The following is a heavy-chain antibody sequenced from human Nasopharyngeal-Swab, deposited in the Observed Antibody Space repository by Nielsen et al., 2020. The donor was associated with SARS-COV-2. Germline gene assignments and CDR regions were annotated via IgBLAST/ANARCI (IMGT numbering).Heavy chain of an antibody. V-gene: IGHV3-21*01. D-gene: IGHD2-2*01. CDR3: ASDYCSSTSCYFGADYYYMDV. CDR2: ISSSSSYI. J-gene: IGHJ6*03. Sequence: GESLKISCAASGFTFRSYSMNWVRQAPGKGLEWVSSISSSSSYIYYADSVKGRFTISRDNAKNSLYLQMNSLRAEDTAVYYCASDYCSSTSCYFGADYYYMDVWGKGTTVTVSS. CDR1: GFTFRSYS.